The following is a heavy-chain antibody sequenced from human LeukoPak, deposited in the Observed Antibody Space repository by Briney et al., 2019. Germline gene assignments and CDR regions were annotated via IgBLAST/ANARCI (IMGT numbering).Heavy chain of an antibody. Sequence: GGSLRLSCAASGFTFSSYAMSWVRQAPGKGLEWVSVIYSGGSTYYADSVKGRFTISRDNSKNTLYLQMNSLRAEDTAVYYCARGSLWFGESPLYVWGKGTTVTVSS. CDR2: IYSGGST. V-gene: IGHV3-53*01. J-gene: IGHJ6*04. CDR1: GFTFSSYA. D-gene: IGHD3-10*01. CDR3: ARGSLWFGESPLYV.